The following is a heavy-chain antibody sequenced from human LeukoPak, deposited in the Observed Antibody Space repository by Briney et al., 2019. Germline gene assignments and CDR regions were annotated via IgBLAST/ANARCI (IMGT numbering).Heavy chain of an antibody. D-gene: IGHD1-26*01. J-gene: IGHJ4*02. CDR2: IKQDGSEK. Sequence: PGGSLRLSCAASGFTFNSYWMSWVRQAPGKGPEWVANIKQDGSEKNYVGSVKGRFTISRDNAKNSLYLQMDSLRAEDTAVYYCARDLYSGSYYDDYWGQGTLVTVSS. CDR3: ARDLYSGSYYDDY. CDR1: GFTFNSYW. V-gene: IGHV3-7*01.